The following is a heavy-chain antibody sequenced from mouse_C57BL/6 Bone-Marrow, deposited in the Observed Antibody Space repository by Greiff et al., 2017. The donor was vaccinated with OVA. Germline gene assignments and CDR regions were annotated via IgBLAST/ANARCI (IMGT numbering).Heavy chain of an antibody. CDR1: GYAFSSSW. D-gene: IGHD1-1*01. V-gene: IGHV1-82*01. CDR2: IYPGDGDT. J-gene: IGHJ2*01. Sequence: VKLQESGPELVKPGASVKISCKASGYAFSSSWMNWVKQRPGKGLEWIGRIYPGDGDTNYNGKFKGKATLTADKSSSTAYMQLSSLTSEDSAVYFCARWAYYYGSSWDYWGQGTTLTVSS. CDR3: ARWAYYYGSSWDY.